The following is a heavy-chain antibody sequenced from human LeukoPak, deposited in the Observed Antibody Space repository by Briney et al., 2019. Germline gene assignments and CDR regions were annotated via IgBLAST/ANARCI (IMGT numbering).Heavy chain of an antibody. CDR1: GYTFTSYG. CDR2: ISAYNGNT. Sequence: ASVKVSCKASGYTFTSYGISWVRQAPGQGLEWMGWISAYNGNTNYAQKLQGRVTMTTDTSTSTAYMELRSLRSDDTAVYYCAREPAATLYDILTGLRYFVYWGQGTLVTVSS. J-gene: IGHJ4*02. D-gene: IGHD3-9*01. V-gene: IGHV1-18*01. CDR3: AREPAATLYDILTGLRYFVY.